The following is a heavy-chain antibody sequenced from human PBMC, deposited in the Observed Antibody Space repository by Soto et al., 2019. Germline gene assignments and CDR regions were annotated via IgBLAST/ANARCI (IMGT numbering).Heavy chain of an antibody. V-gene: IGHV4-39*01. CDR2: IYYSVST. D-gene: IGHD6-19*01. CDR1: GGSISSSSYY. Sequence: QLQLQESGPGLVKPSETLSLTCTVSGGSISSSSYYWGWIRQPPGQGLEWIGSIYYSVSTYYNPSCNRQVTIPVHTANNHFSLKLSSVAAADTAVYYCARLWSSGWYVLGGWFDPWCQGTLVTVSS. CDR3: ARLWSSGWYVLGGWFDP. J-gene: IGHJ5*02.